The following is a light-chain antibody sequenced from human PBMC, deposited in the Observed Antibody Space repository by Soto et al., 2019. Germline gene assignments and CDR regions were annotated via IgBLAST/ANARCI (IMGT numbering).Light chain of an antibody. CDR3: QQSYTTPPWT. Sequence: DIQMTQSPSSLSPSVGDRVSITCRSSQNIKNYLNWYQHKPGKAPKLLIYAATSLHSGVPSRLSGSGSGTDFTLTISSLQPEDSATYYCQQSYTTPPWTFGQGTKVDIK. CDR2: AAT. V-gene: IGKV1-39*01. J-gene: IGKJ1*01. CDR1: QNIKNY.